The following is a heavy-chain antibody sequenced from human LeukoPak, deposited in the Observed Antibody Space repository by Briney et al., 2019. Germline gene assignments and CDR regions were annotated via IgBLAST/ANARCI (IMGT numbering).Heavy chain of an antibody. Sequence: PSQTLSLTCTVSGGSISSGSYYWSWIRQPAGKGLEWIGRIYTSGSTNYNPSLKSRVTISVDTSKNQFSLKLSSVTAADTAVYYCARALGTAARGFDYWGQGTLVTVSS. D-gene: IGHD6-6*01. V-gene: IGHV4-61*02. CDR1: GGSISSGSYY. CDR3: ARALGTAARGFDY. CDR2: IYTSGST. J-gene: IGHJ4*02.